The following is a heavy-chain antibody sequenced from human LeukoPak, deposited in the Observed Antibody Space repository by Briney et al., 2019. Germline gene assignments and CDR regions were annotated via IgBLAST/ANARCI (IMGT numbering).Heavy chain of an antibody. V-gene: IGHV3-9*01. CDR2: VRWDSGSL. CDR3: AKSRYSSSPYYFDY. D-gene: IGHD6-6*01. CDR1: GFTIHDYA. J-gene: IGHJ4*02. Sequence: QPGGSLRLSCAASGFTIHDYAIHWVRQAPGQGLEWVSGVRWDSGSLGYADSVKGRFTISRDSAKNSLYLQMNSLRAEDTALYYCAKSRYSSSPYYFDYWGQGTLVTVSS.